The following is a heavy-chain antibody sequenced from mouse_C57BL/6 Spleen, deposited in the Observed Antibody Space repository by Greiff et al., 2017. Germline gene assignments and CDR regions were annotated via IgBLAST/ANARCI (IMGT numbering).Heavy chain of an antibody. CDR2: IYPGSGST. D-gene: IGHD1-1*01. Sequence: QVQLQQPGAELVKPGASVKMSCKASGYTFTSYWITWVKQRPGQGLEWIGDIYPGSGSTNYNEKFKSKATLTVDTSSSTAYMQLSSLTSEDSAVYYCARGTTVVATGDYWGQGTTLTVSS. CDR3: ARGTTVVATGDY. CDR1: GYTFTSYW. V-gene: IGHV1-55*01. J-gene: IGHJ2*01.